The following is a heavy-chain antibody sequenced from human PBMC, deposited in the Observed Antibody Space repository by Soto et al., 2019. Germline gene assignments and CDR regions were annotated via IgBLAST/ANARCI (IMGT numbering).Heavy chain of an antibody. CDR3: ALGGYWVTTYYYYYGMDV. CDR2: IYYSGNT. V-gene: IGHV4-39*01. CDR1: GGTTSGRSYY. J-gene: IGHJ6*02. D-gene: IGHD3-22*01. Sequence: SATLCRTCTVSGGTTSGRSYYGAWIRQPPGKGLEWIGSIYYSGNTYYNSSLKSRVTISVDMSKNQFSLKLSSVTAADTAVYYCALGGYWVTTYYYYYGMDVWGQGTTVT.